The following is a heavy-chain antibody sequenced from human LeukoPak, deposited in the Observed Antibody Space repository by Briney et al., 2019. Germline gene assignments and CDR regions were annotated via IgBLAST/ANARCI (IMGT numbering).Heavy chain of an antibody. J-gene: IGHJ3*02. CDR3: AKDLPYAFDI. CDR1: GFTFSSYG. V-gene: IGHV3-33*06. CDR2: IWYDGSNK. Sequence: PGRSLRLSCAASGFTFSSYGMHWVRQAPGKGLEWVAVIWYDGSNKYYADSVKGRFTISRDNSKNTLYLQMNSLRAEDTAVYYCAKDLPYAFDIWGQGTMVTVSS.